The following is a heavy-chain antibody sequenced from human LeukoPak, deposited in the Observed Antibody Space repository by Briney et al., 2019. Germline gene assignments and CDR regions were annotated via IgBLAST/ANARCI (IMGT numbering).Heavy chain of an antibody. V-gene: IGHV5-51*01. J-gene: IGHJ3*02. CDR2: IYPGDPQT. CDR1: GSSFSMYW. Sequence: GASLKISCKGSGSSFSMYWTGWVRPVPGKGLEWMGIIYPGDPQTAYSPSFQGQVTISADKSINTAYLQWRSLEASDTAMYYCGRIRGYDFWSRGAFDIWGQGTMVTVSS. D-gene: IGHD3-3*01. CDR3: GRIRGYDFWSRGAFDI.